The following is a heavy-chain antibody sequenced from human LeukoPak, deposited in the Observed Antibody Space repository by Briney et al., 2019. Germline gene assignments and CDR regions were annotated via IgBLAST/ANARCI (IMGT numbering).Heavy chain of an antibody. J-gene: IGHJ4*02. CDR3: ARVSISLFGVVTAHFDS. Sequence: PSETLSLTCGVSGGSFSGSYWGWIRQPPGKGLEWIGEINLSGSTNYNSSLTSRLTISVDTSKNQFSLNLRSVTTADTAVYYCARVSISLFGVVTAHFDSWGQGTLVAVSS. CDR1: GGSFSGSY. D-gene: IGHD3-3*01. V-gene: IGHV4-34*01. CDR2: INLSGST.